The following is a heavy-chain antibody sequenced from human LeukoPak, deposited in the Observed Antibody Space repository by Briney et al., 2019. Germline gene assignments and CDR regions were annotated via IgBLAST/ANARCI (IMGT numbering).Heavy chain of an antibody. J-gene: IGHJ4*02. CDR3: AKDVSGSIDS. V-gene: IGHV3-9*01. CDR1: GFTFNDYA. CDR2: ISWDSGTI. D-gene: IGHD5/OR15-5a*01. Sequence: GGSLRLSCAASGFTFNDYAMHWVRQAPGKGLEWVSGISWDSGTIDYADSVKGRFTISRDNARNSLYLQMNSLRAEDTALYYCAKDVSGSIDSWGQGTLVTVSS.